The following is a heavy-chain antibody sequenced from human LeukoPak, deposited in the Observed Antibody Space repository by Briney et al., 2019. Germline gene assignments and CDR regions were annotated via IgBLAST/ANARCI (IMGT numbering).Heavy chain of an antibody. CDR3: AKDSRVQQLVLLHWFDP. D-gene: IGHD6-13*01. CDR2: ISYDGSNK. J-gene: IGHJ5*02. CDR1: GFTFSGYP. Sequence: GGSLRLSCAASGFTFSGYPIHWVRQAPGKGLEWVAVISYDGSNKYYADSVKGRFTISRDNSKNTLYLQMNSLRAEDTAVYYCAKDSRVQQLVLLHWFDPWGQGTLVTVSP. V-gene: IGHV3-30-3*02.